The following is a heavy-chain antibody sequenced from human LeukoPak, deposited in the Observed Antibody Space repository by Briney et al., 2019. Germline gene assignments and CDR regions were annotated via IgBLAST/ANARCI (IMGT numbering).Heavy chain of an antibody. J-gene: IGHJ4*02. CDR1: GFTFSSYW. Sequence: GGSLRLSCGASGFTFSSYWMSWVRQAPGKGLEWVANIKQDGSEKYYVDSVKGRFTISRDNAKNSLYLQMNSLRAEDTAVYYCARGKPWGLNYFDYWGQGTLVTVSS. CDR3: ARGKPWGLNYFDY. V-gene: IGHV3-7*01. D-gene: IGHD7-27*01. CDR2: IKQDGSEK.